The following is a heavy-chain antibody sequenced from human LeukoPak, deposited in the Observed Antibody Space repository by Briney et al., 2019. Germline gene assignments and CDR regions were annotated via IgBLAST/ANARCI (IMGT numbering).Heavy chain of an antibody. CDR3: ARGVNSGNYNYWYFDL. Sequence: QPGGSLRLSCAASGFTFSSYAMSWVRQAPGKGLEWVSTISGSGGSTYYADSVKGRFTISRGNAKNFLYLQMNSLRDEDTAVYYCARGVNSGNYNYWYFDLWGRGTLVTVSS. J-gene: IGHJ2*01. CDR1: GFTFSSYA. V-gene: IGHV3-23*01. CDR2: ISGSGGST. D-gene: IGHD1-26*01.